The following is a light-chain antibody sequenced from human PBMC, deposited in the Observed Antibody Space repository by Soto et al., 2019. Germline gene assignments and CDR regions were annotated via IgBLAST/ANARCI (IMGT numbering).Light chain of an antibody. V-gene: IGKV1-9*01. CDR3: QQLSHYPYT. J-gene: IGKJ2*01. CDR1: YDISSS. Sequence: DIPLTQSPSFLSASVEDRVTISCRASYDISSSLAWYQQEPGKPPKLLIYDSSTLQTGVPSRFTGSGSGRKFTLTISGLQFGDSATYFCQQLSHYPYTFGQGTKLEI. CDR2: DSS.